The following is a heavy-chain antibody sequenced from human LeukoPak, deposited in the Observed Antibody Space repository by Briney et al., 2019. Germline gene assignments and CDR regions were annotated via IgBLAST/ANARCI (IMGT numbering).Heavy chain of an antibody. CDR1: GFTFSSYW. D-gene: IGHD1-26*01. V-gene: IGHV3-7*01. CDR3: AREEGWELLRAFDI. Sequence: PGGSLRLSCAASGFTFSSYWMSRVRQAPGKGLEWVANIKQDGSEKYYVDSVKGRFTISRDNAKNSLYLQMNSLRAEDTAVYYCAREEGWELLRAFDIWGQGTMVTVSS. CDR2: IKQDGSEK. J-gene: IGHJ3*02.